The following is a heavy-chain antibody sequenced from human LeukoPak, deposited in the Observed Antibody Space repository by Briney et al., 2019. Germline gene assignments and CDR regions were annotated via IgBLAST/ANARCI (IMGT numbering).Heavy chain of an antibody. J-gene: IGHJ4*02. D-gene: IGHD2-15*01. V-gene: IGHV3-21*04. Sequence: PGGSLRLSCAASGFSFSSYRMNWVRQAPGKGLEWVSSVSNSGDYIHYADSVKGRFTISRDNSKNSLYLQMNSLRAEDTAVYYCARPYCSGASCHDYFDYWGQGTLVTVSS. CDR1: GFSFSSYR. CDR3: ARPYCSGASCHDYFDY. CDR2: VSNSGDYI.